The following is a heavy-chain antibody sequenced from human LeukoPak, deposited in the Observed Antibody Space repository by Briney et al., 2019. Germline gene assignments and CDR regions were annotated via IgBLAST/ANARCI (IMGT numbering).Heavy chain of an antibody. CDR1: GFTFSSYA. CDR2: TTWNGRST. Sequence: GSLSLSCAASGFTFSSYAMSWVRQAPGKGLEWVSLTTWNGRSTYYADSVKGRFTISRDNSKNSLYLQMNSLRTEDTALYYCAKESTMIVGGQYFDHWGQGTLVTVSS. CDR3: AKESTMIVGGQYFDH. V-gene: IGHV3-43*01. J-gene: IGHJ4*02. D-gene: IGHD3-22*01.